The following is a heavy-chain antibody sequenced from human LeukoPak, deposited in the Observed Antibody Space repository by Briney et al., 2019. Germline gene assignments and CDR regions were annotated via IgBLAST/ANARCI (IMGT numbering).Heavy chain of an antibody. J-gene: IGHJ4*02. CDR1: GFTFSSYS. V-gene: IGHV3-74*01. CDR2: INSDGSSI. Sequence: PGGSLRLSCAASGFTFSSYSMNWVRQAPGKGLVWASRINSDGSSIAYADSVKGRFTISRDNGKDTLYLQMNSLRAEDTGVYYCAALDHGHDYWGQGTLVTVSS. CDR3: AALDHGHDY.